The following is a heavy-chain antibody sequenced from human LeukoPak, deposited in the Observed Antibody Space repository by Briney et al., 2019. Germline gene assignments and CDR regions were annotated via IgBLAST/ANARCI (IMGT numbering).Heavy chain of an antibody. CDR3: AKGRGITGTTRGAFDY. CDR1: GFTFSSYA. V-gene: IGHV3-23*01. J-gene: IGHJ4*02. Sequence: SLRLSCAASGFTFSSYAMSWVRQAPGKGVEWGSAISGSGGSTYYADSVKGRFTISRDNSKNTLYLQMNSLRAEDTAVYYCAKGRGITGTTRGAFDYWGQGTLVTVSS. D-gene: IGHD1-7*01. CDR2: ISGSGGST.